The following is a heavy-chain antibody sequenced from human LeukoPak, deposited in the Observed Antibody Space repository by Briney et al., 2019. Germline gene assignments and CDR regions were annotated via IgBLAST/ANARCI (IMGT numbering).Heavy chain of an antibody. D-gene: IGHD1-26*01. CDR2: IYYSGST. CDR3: ARSFSGSYYIWFDP. V-gene: IGHV4-59*01. Sequence: PSETLSLTCAVSGGSISSYYWSWIRQPPGKGLEWLGYIYYSGSTNYNPSLKSRVTISVDTSKNQFSLKLSSVTAADTAVYYCARSFSGSYYIWFDPWGQGTLVTVSS. J-gene: IGHJ5*02. CDR1: GGSISSYY.